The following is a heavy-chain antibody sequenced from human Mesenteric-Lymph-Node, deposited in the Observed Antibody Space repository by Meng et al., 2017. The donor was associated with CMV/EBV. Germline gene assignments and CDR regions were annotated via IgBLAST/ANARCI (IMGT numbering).Heavy chain of an antibody. D-gene: IGHD3-3*01. CDR3: ARRDDYWSSKPFDY. Sequence: GGSLRLSCAATGFTFSDYNMNWVRQAPGKGLEWLAYISGSSGHMYYADSVKGRFTISRDNAKNSLYLQMNGLSAEDTAVYYCARRDDYWSSKPFDYWGQGTLVTVSS. CDR1: GFTFSDYN. CDR2: ISGSSGHM. J-gene: IGHJ4*02. V-gene: IGHV3-21*05.